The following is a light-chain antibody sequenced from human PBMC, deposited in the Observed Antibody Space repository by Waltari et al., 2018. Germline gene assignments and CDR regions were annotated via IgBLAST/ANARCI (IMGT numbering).Light chain of an antibody. CDR3: SAWDSSLSAWV. V-gene: IGLV10-54*01. J-gene: IGLJ3*02. CDR2: RNN. Sequence: QAGLTQPPSVSKGLRQTATLTCTGNSNNVGNEGAAWLQQHQGHPPKLLSYRNNNRPSGISEGLSASRSGNTASLTMTGLQPEDEADYDCSAWDSSLSAWVFGGGTKLTVL. CDR1: SNNVGNEG.